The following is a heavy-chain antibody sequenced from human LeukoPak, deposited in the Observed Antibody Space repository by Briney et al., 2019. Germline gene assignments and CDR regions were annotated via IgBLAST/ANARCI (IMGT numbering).Heavy chain of an antibody. CDR1: GFTFINAW. V-gene: IGHV3-15*01. CDR2: IKSKTDGGTT. Sequence: GGSLRLSCAASGFTFINAWMSWVRQAPGKGLEWVGRIKSKTDGGTTDYAAPVKGRFTISRDDSKNTLYLQMNSLKTEDTAMYYCTTDESRPYYDFWSGYPDWGQGTLVTVSS. CDR3: TTDESRPYYDFWSGYPD. D-gene: IGHD3-3*01. J-gene: IGHJ1*01.